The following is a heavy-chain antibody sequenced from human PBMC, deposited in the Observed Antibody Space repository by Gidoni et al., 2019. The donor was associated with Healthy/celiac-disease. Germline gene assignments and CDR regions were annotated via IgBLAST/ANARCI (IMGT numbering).Heavy chain of an antibody. Sequence: EVQLVESGGGLVKPGGSLRLSCAASGFTFSSYSMNWVRPAPGKGLELVSSISSSSSYIYYADSVKGRFTISRDNAKNSLYLQMNSLRAEDTAVYYCAREYSGYVYYYYMDVWGKGTTVTVSS. D-gene: IGHD5-12*01. CDR3: AREYSGYVYYYYMDV. CDR1: GFTFSSYS. J-gene: IGHJ6*03. V-gene: IGHV3-21*01. CDR2: ISSSSSYI.